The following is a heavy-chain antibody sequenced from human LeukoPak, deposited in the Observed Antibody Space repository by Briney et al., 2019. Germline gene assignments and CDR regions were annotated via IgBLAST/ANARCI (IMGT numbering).Heavy chain of an antibody. CDR2: IYYSGST. CDR1: GGSFSRGSYY. D-gene: IGHD2-15*01. J-gene: IGHJ5*02. CDR3: ARDPRSSGYCSGGSCSDWFDP. Sequence: SETLSLTCTVSGGSFSRGSYYWSWIRQPPGKGLEWIGYIYYSGSTNYNPSLKSRVTISVDTSKNQFSLKLSSVTAADTAVYYCARDPRSSGYCSGGSCSDWFDPWGQGTLVTVSS. V-gene: IGHV4-61*01.